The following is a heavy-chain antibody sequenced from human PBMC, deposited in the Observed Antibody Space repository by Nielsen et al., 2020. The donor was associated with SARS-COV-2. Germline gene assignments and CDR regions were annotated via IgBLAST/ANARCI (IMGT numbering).Heavy chain of an antibody. V-gene: IGHV3-20*04. CDR2: INWNGGRT. CDR3: ARTHGFPFDY. Sequence: GGSLRLSCAASGFSFSGYAMTWVRQAPGKGLEWVSGINWNGGRTGYADSVKGRFTISRDNAKNSLYLQMNSLRAEDTALYYCARTHGFPFDYWGQGTLVTVSS. CDR1: GFSFSGYA. J-gene: IGHJ4*02. D-gene: IGHD2-2*03.